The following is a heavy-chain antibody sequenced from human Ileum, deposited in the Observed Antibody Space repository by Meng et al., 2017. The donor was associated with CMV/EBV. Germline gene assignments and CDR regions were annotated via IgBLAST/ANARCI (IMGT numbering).Heavy chain of an antibody. Sequence: GESLKISCEASGFTFSDYYMSWIRQAPGQGLEWLSFISRYTGSSSTIYYADSVKGRFTISRDNAKNTLYLQMNSLRAEDTAIYYCAREEIDPVYSNYVYWGQGTLVTVSS. V-gene: IGHV3-11*04. J-gene: IGHJ4*02. CDR1: GFTFSDYY. CDR3: AREEIDPVYSNYVY. CDR2: ISRYTGSSSTI. D-gene: IGHD4-11*01.